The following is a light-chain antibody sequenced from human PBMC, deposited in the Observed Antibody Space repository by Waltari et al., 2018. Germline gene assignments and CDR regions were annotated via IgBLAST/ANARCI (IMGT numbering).Light chain of an antibody. Sequence: EIVLTQSPGTLSLSPGERATLSCRASQSVGGTLAWYQQKPGQAPRLLMYSTSIRAPGTPDRFSGTGSGTDFSLTISRLEPEDFAVYYCQHYVRLPATFGQGTKVEIK. CDR1: QSVGGT. CDR2: STS. J-gene: IGKJ1*01. CDR3: QHYVRLPAT. V-gene: IGKV3-20*01.